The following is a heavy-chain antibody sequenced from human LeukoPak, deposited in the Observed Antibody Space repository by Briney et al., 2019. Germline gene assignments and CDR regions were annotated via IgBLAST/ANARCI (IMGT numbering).Heavy chain of an antibody. V-gene: IGHV4-34*01. J-gene: IGHJ4*02. Sequence: SSETLSLTCAVYGGSFSGYYWSWIRQPPGKGLEWIGETNHSGSTNYNPSLKSRVTISVDTSKNQFSLKLSSVTAADTAVYYCASGGYSSGWYGSGSYWGQGTLVTVSS. CDR3: ASGGYSSGWYGSGSY. CDR2: TNHSGST. CDR1: GGSFSGYY. D-gene: IGHD6-19*01.